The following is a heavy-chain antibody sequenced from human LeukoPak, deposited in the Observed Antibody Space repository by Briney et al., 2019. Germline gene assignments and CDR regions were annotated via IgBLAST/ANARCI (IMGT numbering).Heavy chain of an antibody. CDR2: FDPEDGET. CDR3: ATDWEGATTNAFDI. Sequence: RASVRVSCTVSGYTLTELSMHWVRQAPGKGLEWMGGFDPEDGETIYAQKFQGRVTMTEDTSTDTAYMELSSLRSEDTAVYYCATDWEGATTNAFDIWGEGTMVTVCS. V-gene: IGHV1-24*01. CDR1: GYTLTELS. J-gene: IGHJ3*02. D-gene: IGHD1-26*01.